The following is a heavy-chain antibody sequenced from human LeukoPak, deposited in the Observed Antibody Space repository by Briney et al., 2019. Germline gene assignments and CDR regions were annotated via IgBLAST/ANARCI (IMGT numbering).Heavy chain of an antibody. CDR2: IFTSGST. CDR1: SGSISNFH. D-gene: IGHD3-10*01. J-gene: IGHJ5*02. CDR3: ARDSGTTGEVKFDP. Sequence: SETLSLTCSVSSGSISNFHWSWLRQPAGKDLEWFGRIFTSGSTNYNPSLKSRVTMSADTSRNHVSLTLNSVTAADTAVYYCARDSGTTGEVKFDPWGQGTLVTVSS. V-gene: IGHV4-4*07.